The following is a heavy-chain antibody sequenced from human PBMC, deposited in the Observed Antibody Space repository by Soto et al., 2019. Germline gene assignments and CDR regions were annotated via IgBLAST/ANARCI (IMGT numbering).Heavy chain of an antibody. D-gene: IGHD3-22*01. CDR2: IYFSGTT. Sequence: QPPGKGLEWIGYIYFSGTTIYNPSLKSRVTISLDTSKNRFSLKLSSVTAADTAVYYCAREVVGPTLNWFDPWGQGTLVTVSS. J-gene: IGHJ5*02. CDR3: AREVVGPTLNWFDP. V-gene: IGHV4-59*01.